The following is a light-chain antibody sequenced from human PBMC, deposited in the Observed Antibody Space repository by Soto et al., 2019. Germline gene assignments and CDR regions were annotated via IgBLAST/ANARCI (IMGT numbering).Light chain of an antibody. Sequence: QSVLTQPASVSGSPGQSITVSCTGTSSGFDTYNSVSWYQQHPGKAPRLIIYEVSNRPSGVSNRFSGSKSGNTASLTISGLQAEDEAEYYCSAYASSSTLLVFGTGTKVTVL. CDR2: EVS. CDR3: SAYASSSTLLV. CDR1: SSGFDTYNS. J-gene: IGLJ1*01. V-gene: IGLV2-14*01.